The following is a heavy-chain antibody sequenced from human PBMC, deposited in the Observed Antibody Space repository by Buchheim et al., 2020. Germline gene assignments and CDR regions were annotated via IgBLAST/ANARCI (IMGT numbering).Heavy chain of an antibody. CDR2: ITSGSTNT. D-gene: IGHD6-13*01. Sequence: QVQLMESGGGLVKPGGSLRLSCAASGFTLSDYYMNWIRQAPGKGLEWVSYITSGSTNTKYAGSVKGRFTLSRDDAKKTLFLQLNSLRVEDTAVYYCAREVGYSSSRPFDTWGQGTL. CDR3: AREVGYSSSRPFDT. CDR1: GFTLSDYY. V-gene: IGHV3-11*06. J-gene: IGHJ4*02.